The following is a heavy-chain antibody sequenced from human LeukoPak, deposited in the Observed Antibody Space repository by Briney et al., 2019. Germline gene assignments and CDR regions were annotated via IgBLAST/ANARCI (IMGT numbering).Heavy chain of an antibody. CDR1: GGSISSYY. J-gene: IGHJ4*02. V-gene: IGHV4-59*01. CDR2: IYYSGST. Sequence: SETVSLTCTVSGGSISSYYWSWIRQPPGKGLEWIGYIYYSGSTNYNPSLKSRVTISVDTSKNQFSLKLSSVTAADTAVYYCARVGYYVDYWGQGTLVTVSS. CDR3: ARVGYYVDY.